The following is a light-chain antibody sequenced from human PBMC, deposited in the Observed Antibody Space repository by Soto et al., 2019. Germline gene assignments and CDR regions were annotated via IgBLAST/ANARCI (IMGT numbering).Light chain of an antibody. V-gene: IGKV4-1*01. J-gene: IGKJ4*01. CDR1: QSLFYDSNNKNY. CDR2: WAS. Sequence: DIVMTQSPDSLAVSLGERATINCRSSQSLFYDSNNKNYLAWYQQKPGQPSKLLISWASTRESGVPDRFSGSGSGTDFSLTIKNLQATDVAVYYCQQFYSMPLTFGGGTKVSIK. CDR3: QQFYSMPLT.